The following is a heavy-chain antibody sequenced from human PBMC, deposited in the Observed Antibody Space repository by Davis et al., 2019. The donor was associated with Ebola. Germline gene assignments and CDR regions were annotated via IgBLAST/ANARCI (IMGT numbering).Heavy chain of an antibody. Sequence: PGGSLRLSCEASGFTFSRYGMHWVRQAPGKGLEWVAFIRSEATSQDYGKSVQGRFFISRDDSKNTLYLQMNSLRVDDTAVYFCARLQHMHAVTPPGYWGQGILVTVSS. V-gene: IGHV3-30*02. CDR3: ARLQHMHAVTPPGY. CDR2: IRSEATSQ. CDR1: GFTFSRYG. J-gene: IGHJ4*02. D-gene: IGHD2-15*01.